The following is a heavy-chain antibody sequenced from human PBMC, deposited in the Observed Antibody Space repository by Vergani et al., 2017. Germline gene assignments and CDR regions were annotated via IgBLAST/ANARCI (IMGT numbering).Heavy chain of an antibody. CDR2: ISGSGGST. V-gene: IGHV3-23*01. J-gene: IGHJ4*02. CDR1: GFTFSNYA. D-gene: IGHD3-22*01. Sequence: EVQLLESGGGLVQPGGSLRLSCAASGFTFSNYAMSWVRQAPGKGLEWVSAISGSGGSTYYADSVKGRFTISRDNSKNTLYLQMNSLSAEDTAVYYCAKAAMIVVGPFDYWGQGTLVTVAS. CDR3: AKAAMIVVGPFDY.